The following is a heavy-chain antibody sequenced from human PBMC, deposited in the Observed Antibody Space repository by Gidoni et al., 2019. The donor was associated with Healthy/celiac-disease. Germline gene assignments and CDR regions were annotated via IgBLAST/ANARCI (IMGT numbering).Heavy chain of an antibody. D-gene: IGHD3-3*01. Sequence: EVQLVESGGGLVQPGGSLRLSCAACGFTFLSYWMSWVRQAPGKGLEWVANRKQDGSENYYGDSVKGRFPLSRDNAKNSLYLQMNSLRAEDTAVYYCARDGNGVAVYYYYGMDVWGQGTTVTVSS. CDR3: ARDGNGVAVYYYYGMDV. J-gene: IGHJ6*02. V-gene: IGHV3-7*03. CDR2: RKQDGSEN. CDR1: GFTFLSYW.